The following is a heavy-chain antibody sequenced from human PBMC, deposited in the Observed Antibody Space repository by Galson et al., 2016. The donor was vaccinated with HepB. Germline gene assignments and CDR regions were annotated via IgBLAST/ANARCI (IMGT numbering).Heavy chain of an antibody. CDR2: IDWDNDK. J-gene: IGHJ3*02. V-gene: IGHV2-70*01. D-gene: IGHD3-16*01. Sequence: PALVKPTQTLTPTCTFSGFSLPTTGMCVSWIRQPPGKALEWLALIDWDNDKYYRTSLKTRLTISRDTSKNQVVLKMTNMDPVDTATYYCARITSVITSSYDAFDIWGQGTMVTVSS. CDR1: GFSLPTTGMC. CDR3: ARITSVITSSYDAFDI.